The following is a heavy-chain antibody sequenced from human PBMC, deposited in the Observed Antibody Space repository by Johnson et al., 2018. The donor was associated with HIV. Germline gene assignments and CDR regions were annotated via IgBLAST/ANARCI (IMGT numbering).Heavy chain of an antibody. CDR1: GFTFSSYA. D-gene: IGHD5-18*01. CDR2: ISYDGSTK. Sequence: QVQLVESGGGVVQPGTSLRLSCAASGFTFSSYAIHWVRQAPGKGLEWVAVISYDGSTKYYADPVKGRFTISRDNSKNTMYLQMNSLRGEDTAVYYCATQVDTVMRIGSNAFDIWCQGTMVTVSS. CDR3: ATQVDTVMRIGSNAFDI. V-gene: IGHV3-30*03. J-gene: IGHJ3*02.